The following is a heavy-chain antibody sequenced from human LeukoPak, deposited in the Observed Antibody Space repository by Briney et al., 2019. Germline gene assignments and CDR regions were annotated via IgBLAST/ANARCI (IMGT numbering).Heavy chain of an antibody. CDR2: ISGSGGST. J-gene: IGHJ5*02. CDR3: ARTIIQYNNWFDP. CDR1: GFTFNSYA. Sequence: GGSLRLSCAASGFTFNSYAMTWVRQAPGKGLEWVSAISGSGGSTYYADSVKGRFTISRDNSKNTLYLQMNALRAEDTAVYYCARTIIQYNNWFDPWGQGTLVTVSS. D-gene: IGHD3-3*01. V-gene: IGHV3-23*01.